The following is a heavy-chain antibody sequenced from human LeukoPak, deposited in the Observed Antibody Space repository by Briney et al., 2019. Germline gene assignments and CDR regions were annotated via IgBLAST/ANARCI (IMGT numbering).Heavy chain of an antibody. CDR1: GYTFTSYD. V-gene: IGHV1-8*03. Sequence: GASVKVYCKASGYTFTSYDINWVRQATGQGLEWMGWMNPNSGNTGYAQKFQGRVTITRNTSISTAYMELSSLRSEDTAVYYCARGLVDIVATIRDYYFDYWGQGTLVTVSS. CDR3: ARGLVDIVATIRDYYFDY. J-gene: IGHJ4*02. D-gene: IGHD5-12*01. CDR2: MNPNSGNT.